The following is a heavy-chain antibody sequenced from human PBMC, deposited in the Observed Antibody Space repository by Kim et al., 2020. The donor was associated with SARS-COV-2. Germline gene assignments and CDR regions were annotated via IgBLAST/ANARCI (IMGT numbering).Heavy chain of an antibody. CDR3: ARIGDY. CDR2: YPGDSDT. J-gene: IGHJ4*02. Sequence: YPGDSDTRYSPSFQGQVTISADKSISTADLQWSSLKASDTAMYYCARIGDYWGQGTLVTVSS. V-gene: IGHV5-51*01. D-gene: IGHD2-15*01.